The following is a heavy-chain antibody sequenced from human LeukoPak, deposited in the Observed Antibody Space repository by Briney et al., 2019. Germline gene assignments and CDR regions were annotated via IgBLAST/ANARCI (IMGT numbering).Heavy chain of an antibody. V-gene: IGHV1-69-2*01. CDR2: ADPEDGET. CDR3: ATGYYDSSGPFFDY. Sequence: ASVKVSCKASGYTFTDYYMHWVQQAPGKGLEWMGRADPEDGETIYAEKFQGRVTITADTSTDTTYMELSSLRSEDTAVYYCATGYYDSSGPFFDYWGQGTLVTVSS. D-gene: IGHD3-22*01. J-gene: IGHJ4*02. CDR1: GYTFTDYY.